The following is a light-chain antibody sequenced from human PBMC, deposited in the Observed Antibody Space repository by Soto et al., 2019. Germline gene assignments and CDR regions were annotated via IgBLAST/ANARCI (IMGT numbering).Light chain of an antibody. J-gene: IGKJ1*01. CDR2: GAS. CDR3: QQYFEWPPMT. V-gene: IGKV3-15*01. Sequence: EVVMTQSPATLSASPGERATLSCWASETVATNLAWHQQKPGQAPRLLISGASTRAAGISDRFRGSGSGTEFTLTISSLRSEDSGIYYCQQYFEWPPMTFGQGTKVEI. CDR1: ETVATN.